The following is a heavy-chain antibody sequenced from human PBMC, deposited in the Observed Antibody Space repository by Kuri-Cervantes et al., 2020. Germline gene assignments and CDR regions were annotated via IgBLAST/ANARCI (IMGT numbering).Heavy chain of an antibody. Sequence: GGSLRLSCEGSGFSFRNYGMHWVRQGPGKGLEWVAFISYDGSNKNYGQPAKGRFTISRDNAKNSLYLQMNSLRAEDTAVYYCARDWGSGWERGAFDYWGQGTLVTVSS. CDR3: ARDWGSGWERGAFDY. CDR1: GFSFRNYG. V-gene: IGHV3-33*08. J-gene: IGHJ4*02. D-gene: IGHD6-19*01. CDR2: ISYDGSNK.